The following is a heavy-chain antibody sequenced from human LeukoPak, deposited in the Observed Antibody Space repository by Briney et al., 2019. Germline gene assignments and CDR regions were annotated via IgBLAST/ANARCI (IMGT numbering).Heavy chain of an antibody. D-gene: IGHD6-6*01. CDR1: GFTFSSYG. V-gene: IGHV3-30*18. CDR3: AKVEYSSNIPQH. Sequence: PGRSLRLSCAASGFTFSSYGMHWVRQAPGKGLEWVAVISYDGSNKYYADSVKGRFTISRDNSKNTLYLQMNSLRAEDTAVYYCAKVEYSSNIPQHWGQGTLVTVSS. J-gene: IGHJ1*01. CDR2: ISYDGSNK.